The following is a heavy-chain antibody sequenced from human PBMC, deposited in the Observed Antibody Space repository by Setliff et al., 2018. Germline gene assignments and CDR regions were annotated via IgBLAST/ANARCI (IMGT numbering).Heavy chain of an antibody. V-gene: IGHV4-59*11. CDR1: GGSNSSHY. Sequence: PSETLSLTCTVSGGSNSSHYWSWIRQPPGKGLEWIGSIYYSGSTNYNPSLKSRVTISVDTSKNQFSLKLSSVTAADTAVYYCARDLTAMYYFDYWGQGTLVTVSS. CDR2: IYYSGST. CDR3: ARDLTAMYYFDY. J-gene: IGHJ4*02.